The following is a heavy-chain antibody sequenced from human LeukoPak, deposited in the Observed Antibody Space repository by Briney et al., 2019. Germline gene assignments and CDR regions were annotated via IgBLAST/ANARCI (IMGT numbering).Heavy chain of an antibody. CDR3: ARELFDFDY. CDR1: RFTFGTYA. V-gene: IGHV3-23*01. D-gene: IGHD3-10*01. Sequence: PGGSLRLSCAASRFTFGTYAMTWVRQTPGKGLEWVSTISANGAGTYYADSVKGRFTISRDNSKNTLYLQMNSLRAEDTAIYYCARELFDFDYWGQGTLVTVSS. CDR2: ISANGAGT. J-gene: IGHJ4*02.